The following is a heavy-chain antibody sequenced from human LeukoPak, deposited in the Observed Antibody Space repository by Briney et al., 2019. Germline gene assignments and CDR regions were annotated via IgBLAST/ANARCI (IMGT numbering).Heavy chain of an antibody. J-gene: IGHJ4*02. CDR1: GFTFDNYS. Sequence: GGSLRLSCAASGFTFDNYSVSWVRQAPGKGLEWVASFSFRSGSTSYADCVKGRVTISRDTSKNTVFLQLNSLRAEDTAVYYCAKKVVVTTNYFDYWGQGTLVTVSS. CDR2: FSFRSGST. V-gene: IGHV3-23*01. D-gene: IGHD2-21*02. CDR3: AKKVVVTTNYFDY.